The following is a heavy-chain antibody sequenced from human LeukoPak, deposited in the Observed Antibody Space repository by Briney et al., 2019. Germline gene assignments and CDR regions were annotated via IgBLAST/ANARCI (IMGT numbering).Heavy chain of an antibody. Sequence: GGSLRLSCAASGFTFSSYAMSWVRQAPGKGLEWVSAISGSGGSTYYADSVKGRFTISRDNSKNTLYLQMNSLRAEDTAVYYCAKEILYYYDSSVHYPGDYFDYWGQGTLVTVSS. V-gene: IGHV3-23*01. CDR1: GFTFSSYA. CDR2: ISGSGGST. D-gene: IGHD3-22*01. CDR3: AKEILYYYDSSVHYPGDYFDY. J-gene: IGHJ4*02.